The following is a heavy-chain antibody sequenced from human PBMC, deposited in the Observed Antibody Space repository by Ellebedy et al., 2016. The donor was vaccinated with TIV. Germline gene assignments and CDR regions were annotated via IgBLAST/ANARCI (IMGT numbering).Heavy chain of an antibody. V-gene: IGHV3-23*01. CDR3: AKTAVPERSRKNYCDN. Sequence: GGSLRLSXAASGFTFSSYAMSWVRQAPGRGLEWVSDISVSGSRKEYADSVRGRPTISRDNSKSTVYLQINSLRAEDTAMYYCAKTAVPERSRKNYCDNWGQGTLVTVSS. CDR1: GFTFSSYA. D-gene: IGHD1-26*01. J-gene: IGHJ4*02. CDR2: ISVSGSRK.